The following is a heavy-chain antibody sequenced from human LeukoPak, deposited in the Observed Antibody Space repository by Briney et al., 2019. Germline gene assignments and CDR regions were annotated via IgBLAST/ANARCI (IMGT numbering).Heavy chain of an antibody. CDR1: GFTVSSNY. J-gene: IGHJ6*03. Sequence: GGSLRLSCAASGFTVSSNYMGWVRQAPGKGLEWVSVIYSGGSTYYADSVKGRFTISRDNSKNTLYLQMNSLRAEDTAVYYCARDRGYYYYMDVWGKGTTVTVSS. CDR3: ARDRGYYYYMDV. CDR2: IYSGGST. V-gene: IGHV3-66*02.